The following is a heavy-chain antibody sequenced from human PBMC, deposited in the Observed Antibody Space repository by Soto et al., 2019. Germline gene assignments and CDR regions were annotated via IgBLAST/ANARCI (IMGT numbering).Heavy chain of an antibody. Sequence: QLQLQESGSGLLKPSQTLSLNCSVSGDSISSGGLSWNWLRQSPGRGLEWIGYIYYPGLTYYNPSLNSRASMSLDTSENQVSLSLSSVAAADSAVYYCARGRRSKTATAGTGWFDPWGPGTLVTVSS. CDR2: IYYPGLT. J-gene: IGHJ5*02. D-gene: IGHD6-13*01. V-gene: IGHV4-30-2*06. CDR3: ARGRRSKTATAGTGWFDP. CDR1: GDSISSGGLS.